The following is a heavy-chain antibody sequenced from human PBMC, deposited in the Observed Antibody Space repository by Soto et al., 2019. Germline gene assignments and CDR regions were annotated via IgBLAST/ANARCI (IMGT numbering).Heavy chain of an antibody. CDR1: GFTFSSYG. D-gene: IGHD3-9*01. J-gene: IGHJ6*02. CDR3: ARDGATYYDILTGYYPYYYYYGMDV. Sequence: VGSVRLSCAASGFTFSSYGMHWVRQAPGKGLEWVAVIWYDGSNKYYADSVKGRLTISRDNSKNTLYLQMNSLRAEDTAVYYCARDGATYYDILTGYYPYYYYYGMDVWGQGTTVTVSS. V-gene: IGHV3-33*01. CDR2: IWYDGSNK.